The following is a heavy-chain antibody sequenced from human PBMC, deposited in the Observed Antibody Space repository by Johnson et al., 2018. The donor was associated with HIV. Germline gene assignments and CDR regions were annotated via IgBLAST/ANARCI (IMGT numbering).Heavy chain of an antibody. CDR1: GFTFTFYW. D-gene: IGHD2-2*01. J-gene: IGHJ3*02. Sequence: VQLVESGGGLVQPGGSLRLSCEVSGFTFTFYWMSWVRQSPGKGLEWVANIKKDGSEKYYVDSVKGRFTIYRDNAKNSLYLQMSSLTAEDTALYYCASCSDQVLLGGDGFDIWGQGTMVTVSS. CDR3: ASCSDQVLLGGDGFDI. CDR2: IKKDGSEK. V-gene: IGHV3-7*02.